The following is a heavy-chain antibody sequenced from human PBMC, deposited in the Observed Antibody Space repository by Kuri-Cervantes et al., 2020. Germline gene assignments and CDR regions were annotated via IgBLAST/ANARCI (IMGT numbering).Heavy chain of an antibody. CDR3: ARGGEAFYGDRGYYYYYYMDV. CDR1: GFRFDDYG. Sequence: GGSLRLSCAASGFRFDDYGMSWVRQAPGKGLEWVSGINWSGSTTSYVDSVKGRFTISRDNAQNSLFLQMNSLRAEDTALYYCARGGEAFYGDRGYYYYYYMDVWGKGTTVTVSS. D-gene: IGHD4-17*01. V-gene: IGHV3-20*04. J-gene: IGHJ6*03. CDR2: INWSGSTT.